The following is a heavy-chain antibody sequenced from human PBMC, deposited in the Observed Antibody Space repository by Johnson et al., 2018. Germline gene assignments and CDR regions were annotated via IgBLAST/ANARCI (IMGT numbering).Heavy chain of an antibody. D-gene: IGHD6-19*01. Sequence: LVQSGGGLVQPGGSLRLSCAASGFTFSSYAMSWVRQAPGKGLEWVSAISGSGGSTYYADAVKGRVPISRDNSKNTLYLQMNSLRAEDTAVYYGAKKPHSGYNSGWYAYYYYGMDVWGQGTTVTVSS. CDR2: ISGSGGST. CDR3: AKKPHSGYNSGWYAYYYYGMDV. CDR1: GFTFSSYA. J-gene: IGHJ6*02. V-gene: IGHV3-23*04.